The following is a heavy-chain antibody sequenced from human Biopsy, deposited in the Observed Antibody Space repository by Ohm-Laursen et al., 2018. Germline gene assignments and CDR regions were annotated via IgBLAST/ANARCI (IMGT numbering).Heavy chain of an antibody. V-gene: IGHV4-38-2*01. Sequence: TLSLTCGVSGFSISSSFHWAWIRQPPGKGLERIGFIYRTGTTTYNPSFKSRVAMAVDTSKNQFSLTLNSVTAADTAVYYCARMKGRGYFDYWGQGTLVIVSS. CDR3: ARMKGRGYFDY. J-gene: IGHJ4*02. CDR1: GFSISSSFH. CDR2: IYRTGTT. D-gene: IGHD2-15*01.